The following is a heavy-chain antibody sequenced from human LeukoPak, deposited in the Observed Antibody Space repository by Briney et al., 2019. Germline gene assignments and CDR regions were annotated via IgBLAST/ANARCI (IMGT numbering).Heavy chain of an antibody. Sequence: SVKVSCKASGGTFSSYAISWVRQAPGQGLEWMGGIIPIFGTANYAQKFQGRVTITTDESTSTAYMELSSLRSDDTAMYFCARDSPRPEWLQEYYFDSWGQGTLVTVSS. V-gene: IGHV1-69*05. D-gene: IGHD5-12*01. CDR2: IIPIFGTA. J-gene: IGHJ4*02. CDR3: ARDSPRPEWLQEYYFDS. CDR1: GGTFSSYA.